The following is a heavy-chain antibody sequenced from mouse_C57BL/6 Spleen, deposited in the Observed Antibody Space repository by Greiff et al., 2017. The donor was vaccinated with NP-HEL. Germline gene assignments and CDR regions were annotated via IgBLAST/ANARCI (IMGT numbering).Heavy chain of an antibody. CDR2: INPNYGTT. D-gene: IGHD1-1*01. J-gene: IGHJ4*01. CDR3: ARVGGSSFSYAMDY. V-gene: IGHV1-39*01. CDR1: GYSFTDYN. Sequence: VQLQQSGPELVKPGASVKISCKASGYSFTDYNMNWVKQSNGKSLEWIGVINPNYGTTSYNQKFKGKATLTVDQSSSTAYMQLNSLTSEDAAVYYCARVGGSSFSYAMDYWGQGTSVTVSS.